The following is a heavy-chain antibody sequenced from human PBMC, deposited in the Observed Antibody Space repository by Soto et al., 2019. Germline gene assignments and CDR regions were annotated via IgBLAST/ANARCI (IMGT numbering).Heavy chain of an antibody. CDR2: IYWDDDK. J-gene: IGHJ5*02. D-gene: IGHD3-10*01. CDR1: GFSLSTTGAG. V-gene: IGHV2-5*02. Sequence: QITLKESGPTLVRPTQTLTLTCTFSGFSLSTTGAGVGWIRQPPGKALEWLALIYWDDDKRDSPSLKSRLNITKDTSENEVVPTMTNLDPVATSTYDGAKRLRGDGLGRERATYFHTWGQGTLVTVSS. CDR3: AKRLRGDGLGRERATYFHT.